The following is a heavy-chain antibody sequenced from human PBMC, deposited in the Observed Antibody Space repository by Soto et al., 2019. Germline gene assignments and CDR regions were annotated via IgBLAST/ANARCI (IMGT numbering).Heavy chain of an antibody. Sequence: QVQLVESGGGLVKPGGSLRLSCAASGFTFSDYYMSWIRQAPGKGLEWVSYISSSGSTIYYADSVKGRFTISRDNAKKPCFQQMNSRAAEATAEYYSAGVCAHYYYMDVWGKGTTVTVSS. J-gene: IGHJ6*03. CDR2: ISSSGSTI. CDR3: AGVCAHYYYMDV. V-gene: IGHV3-11*01. CDR1: GFTFSDYY.